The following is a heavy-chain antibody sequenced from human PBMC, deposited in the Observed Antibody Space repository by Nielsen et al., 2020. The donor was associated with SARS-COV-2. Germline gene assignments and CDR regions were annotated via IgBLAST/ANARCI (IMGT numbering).Heavy chain of an antibody. Sequence: GSLRLSCAVYGGSFSGYYWSWIRQPPGKGLEWIGEINHSGSTNYNPSLKSRVTISVDTSKNQFSLKLSSVTAADTAVYYCARDSSSTIFGVVTSYGMDVWGQGTTVTVSS. CDR1: GGSFSGYY. V-gene: IGHV4-34*01. D-gene: IGHD3-3*01. J-gene: IGHJ6*02. CDR2: INHSGST. CDR3: ARDSSSTIFGVVTSYGMDV.